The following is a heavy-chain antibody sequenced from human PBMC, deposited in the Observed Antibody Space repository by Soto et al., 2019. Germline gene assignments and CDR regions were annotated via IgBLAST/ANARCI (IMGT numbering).Heavy chain of an antibody. J-gene: IGHJ6*02. CDR2: IYYSGST. CDR1: GGSISSGGYY. Sequence: ASETLSLTCTVSGGSISSGGYYWSWIRQHPGKGLEWIGYIYYSGSTYYNPSLKSRVTISVDTSKNQFSLKLSSVTAADTAVYYCARDGITGGYSGYESHYYYGMDVWGQGTTVTVSS. CDR3: ARDGITGGYSGYESHYYYGMDV. D-gene: IGHD5-12*01. V-gene: IGHV4-31*03.